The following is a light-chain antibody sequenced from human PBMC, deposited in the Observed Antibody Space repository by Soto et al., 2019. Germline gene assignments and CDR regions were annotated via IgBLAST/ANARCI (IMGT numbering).Light chain of an antibody. CDR1: QDISNY. V-gene: IGKV1-33*01. CDR2: DAT. CDR3: QQYDNLPPRVT. Sequence: DIQMTQSPSSLSASMGDRVTITCQASQDISNYLNWYQQKPGKAPKLLIFDATSLETGVPSRFSGSGSGTHFTFTISSLQPEDIATYYCQQYDNLPPRVTFGPGTKVDIK. J-gene: IGKJ3*01.